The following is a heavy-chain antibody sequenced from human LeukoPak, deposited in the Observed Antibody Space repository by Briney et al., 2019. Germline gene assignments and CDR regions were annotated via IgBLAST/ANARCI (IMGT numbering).Heavy chain of an antibody. V-gene: IGHV3-30*04. J-gene: IGHJ4*02. Sequence: GRSLRLSCAASGFTFSSYAMHWVRQAPGKGLEWVAVISYDGSNKYYADSVKGRFTISRDNSKDTLYLQMNSLRAEDTAVYYCARAQEGYYDSSGYPGYWGQGTLVTVSS. CDR2: ISYDGSNK. CDR3: ARAQEGYYDSSGYPGY. D-gene: IGHD3-22*01. CDR1: GFTFSSYA.